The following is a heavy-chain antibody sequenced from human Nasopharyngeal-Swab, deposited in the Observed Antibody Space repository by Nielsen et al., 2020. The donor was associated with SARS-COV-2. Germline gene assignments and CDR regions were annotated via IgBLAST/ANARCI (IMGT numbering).Heavy chain of an antibody. CDR2: ISAYNGNT. V-gene: IGHV1-18*01. Sequence: WVRQAPGQGLEWMGWISAYNGNTNYAQKFQGRVTMTRDTSTSTVYMELSSLRSEGTAVYYCAREPITIFGVVTNPYYGMDVWGQGTTVTVSS. CDR3: AREPITIFGVVTNPYYGMDV. J-gene: IGHJ6*02. D-gene: IGHD3-3*01.